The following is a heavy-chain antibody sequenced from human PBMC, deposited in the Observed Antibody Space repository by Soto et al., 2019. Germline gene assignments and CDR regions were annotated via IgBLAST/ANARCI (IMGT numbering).Heavy chain of an antibody. D-gene: IGHD2-21*01. CDR2: IKSKADGEKI. J-gene: IGHJ4*02. CDR1: GFTFSSAW. CDR3: AADIPPPKGPIYPIDY. Sequence: GGSLRLSCATSGFTFSSAWMSWVRQAPGEGLEWVGRIKSKADGEKIEYAAPVKGRFTILRDDWKATVFLQMNSLKAEDTAIYYCAADIPPPKGPIYPIDYWGQGTLVTVSS. V-gene: IGHV3-15*01.